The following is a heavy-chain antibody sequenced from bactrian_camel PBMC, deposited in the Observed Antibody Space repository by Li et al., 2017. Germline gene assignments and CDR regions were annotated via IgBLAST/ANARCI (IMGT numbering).Heavy chain of an antibody. CDR2: IRRSGGET. J-gene: IGHJ4*01. V-gene: IGHV3-3*01. CDR3: AADLVTDEPSLVEREYYY. CDR1: GHSRGSNC. Sequence: VVSGGGSVQTGGSLRLSCVVSGHSRGSNCVGWYRLPPGRAPAEREGIAAIRRSGGETWYAGSVKGRFTISQDSAKNIIALQMHSLKPEDTATYYCAADLVTDEPSLVEREYYYWGQGTQVTVS. D-gene: IGHD1*01.